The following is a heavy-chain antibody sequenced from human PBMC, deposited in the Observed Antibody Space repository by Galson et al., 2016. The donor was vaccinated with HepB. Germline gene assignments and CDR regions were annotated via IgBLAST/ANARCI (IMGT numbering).Heavy chain of an antibody. V-gene: IGHV1-69*13. D-gene: IGHD3-9*01. J-gene: IGHJ3*02. CDR1: GGTFNSYT. Sequence: SVKVSCKASGGTFNSYTISWVRQAPGQGLEWMGGVLPIFGSANYAQKFQGRVTTTVDESTRTAYMELSGLTSEDTAVYYCARAPPDLRYFDWLLAFDIWGQGKMVTVSS. CDR2: VLPIFGSA. CDR3: ARAPPDLRYFDWLLAFDI.